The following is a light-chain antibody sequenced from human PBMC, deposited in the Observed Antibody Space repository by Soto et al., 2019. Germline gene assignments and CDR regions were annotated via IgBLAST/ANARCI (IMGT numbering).Light chain of an antibody. V-gene: IGKV1-5*03. CDR2: KAS. CDR1: QSISSW. J-gene: IGKJ4*01. Sequence: DIQMTQSPSTLSASVGDRVTIICRASQSISSWLAWYQQKPGKAPNLLIYKASSLESGVPSRFSGSGSGTEFTLTISSLQPDDFATNYCQQYNSYPLTFGGGTKVEIK. CDR3: QQYNSYPLT.